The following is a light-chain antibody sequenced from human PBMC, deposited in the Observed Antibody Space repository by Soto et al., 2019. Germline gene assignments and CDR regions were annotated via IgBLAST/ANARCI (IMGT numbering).Light chain of an antibody. CDR1: QSVSSSY. V-gene: IGKV3-20*01. CDR3: QQYASSPVYT. CDR2: GAS. J-gene: IGKJ2*01. Sequence: EIVLTQSPGTLSLSPGERATLSCRASQSVSSSYLAWYQQKPGQAPRLLIYGASSRATGIPDRFSGSGSGTDFPLTISRLEPEDSAVYYCQQYASSPVYTFGQGTKLEIK.